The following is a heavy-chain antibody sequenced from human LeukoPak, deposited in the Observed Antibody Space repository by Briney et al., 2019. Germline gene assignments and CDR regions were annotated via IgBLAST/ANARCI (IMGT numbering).Heavy chain of an antibody. CDR2: INHSGST. V-gene: IGHV4-34*01. J-gene: IGHJ6*02. CDR1: GGSFSGYY. CDR3: ATNYYDSSGYLPYYYYGMDV. D-gene: IGHD3-22*01. Sequence: SETLSLTCAVYGGSFSGYYWSWIRQPPEKGLEWIREINHSGSTNYNPSLKSRVTISVDTSKNQFSLKLSSVTAADTAVYYCATNYYDSSGYLPYYYYGMDVWGQGTTVTVSS.